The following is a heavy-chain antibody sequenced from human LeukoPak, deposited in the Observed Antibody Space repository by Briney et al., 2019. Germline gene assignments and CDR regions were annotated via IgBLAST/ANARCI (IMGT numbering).Heavy chain of an antibody. V-gene: IGHV4-34*01. CDR3: AKSLYDYRSGTYFRPFDY. D-gene: IGHD3-10*01. CDR1: GGSFSGYY. CDR2: IYYSGSA. J-gene: IGHJ4*02. Sequence: SETLSLTCAAYGGSFSGYYWSWIRQPPGKGLEWIGSIYYSGSAYYNPSLKSRVTISVDTSRNQFSLRLSSLTAADTAMYFCAKSLYDYRSGTYFRPFDYWGQGTLVTVSS.